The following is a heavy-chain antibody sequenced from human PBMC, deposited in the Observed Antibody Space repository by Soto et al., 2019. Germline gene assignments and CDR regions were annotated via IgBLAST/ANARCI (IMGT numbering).Heavy chain of an antibody. Sequence: QITLKESGPPLVKPTQTLTLTCTFSGFSLSTSGVGVGWIRQPPGKALEWLALIYWDDDKRYSPSLKSRLTITKDTSKNQVVLTMTNMDPVDTATYYCAHLFDDSSGCLFDYWGQGTLVTVSS. CDR1: GFSLSTSGVG. CDR3: AHLFDDSSGCLFDY. J-gene: IGHJ4*02. CDR2: IYWDDDK. V-gene: IGHV2-5*02. D-gene: IGHD3-22*01.